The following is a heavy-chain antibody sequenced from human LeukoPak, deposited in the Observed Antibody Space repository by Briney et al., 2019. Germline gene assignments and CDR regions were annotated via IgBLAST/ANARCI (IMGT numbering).Heavy chain of an antibody. CDR3: ARDYYDSSI. V-gene: IGHV4-59*01. Sequence: PSETLSLTCTVSGGSIRSYYWSWIRQPPGKGLEWIGYIYYSGSTNYNPSLKSRVTISVDTSKNQFSLKLSSVTAADTAVYYCARDYYDSSIWGQGTLVTVSS. CDR2: IYYSGST. J-gene: IGHJ4*02. D-gene: IGHD3-22*01. CDR1: GGSIRSYY.